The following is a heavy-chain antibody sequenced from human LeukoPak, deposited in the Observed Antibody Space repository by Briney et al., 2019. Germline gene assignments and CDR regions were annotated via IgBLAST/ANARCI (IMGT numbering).Heavy chain of an antibody. CDR3: ARGLLWFGELLTPDAFDI. D-gene: IGHD3-10*01. J-gene: IGHJ3*02. V-gene: IGHV4-61*05. CDR1: GGSISSSSYY. CDR2: IYYSGST. Sequence: PSETLSLTCTVSGGSISSSSYYWSWIRQPPGKGPEWIGYIYYSGSTNYHPSLKSRLTLSVDTSKNQFSLKLRSVAAADTAVYYCARGLLWFGELLTPDAFDIWGQGTMVTVSS.